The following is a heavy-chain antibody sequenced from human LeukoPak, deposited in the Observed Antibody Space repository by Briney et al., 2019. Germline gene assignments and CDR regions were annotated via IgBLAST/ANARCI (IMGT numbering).Heavy chain of an antibody. J-gene: IGHJ4*02. Sequence: TSGTLSLTCTVSGGSISSGGYYWSWIRQPPGKGLEWIGYIYYSGSTNYNPSLKSRVTISVDTSKNQFSLKLSSVTAADTAVYYCARGARITMVRGRELGYWGQGTLVTVSS. V-gene: IGHV4-61*08. CDR1: GGSISSGGYY. CDR2: IYYSGST. D-gene: IGHD3-10*01. CDR3: ARGARITMVRGRELGY.